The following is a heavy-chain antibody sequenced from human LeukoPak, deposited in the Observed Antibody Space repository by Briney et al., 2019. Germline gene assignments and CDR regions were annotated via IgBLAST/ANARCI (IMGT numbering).Heavy chain of an antibody. D-gene: IGHD3-16*02. CDR3: ARSSVVWGSYRIFDY. CDR2: IYHSGST. CDR1: GGSISSSNW. V-gene: IGHV4-4*02. J-gene: IGHJ4*02. Sequence: PSETLSLTCAVPGGSISSSNWWSWVRQPPGKGLEWIGEIYHSGSTNYNPSLKSRVTISVDKSKNQFSLKLSSVTAADTAVYYCARSSVVWGSYRIFDYWGQGTLVTVSS.